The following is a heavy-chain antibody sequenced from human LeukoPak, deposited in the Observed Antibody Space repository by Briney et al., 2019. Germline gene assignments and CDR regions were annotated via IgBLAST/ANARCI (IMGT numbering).Heavy chain of an antibody. J-gene: IGHJ6*03. V-gene: IGHV1-8*01. CDR3: ARALGGTGFGELLRSYYYYHMDV. D-gene: IGHD3-10*01. CDR1: GYTFTSYD. Sequence: ASVKVSCKAPGYTFTSYDINWVRQATGQGLEWMGWMNPNSDNTGYAQKFQGRVTITADKSTSTAYMELSSLRSEDTAVYYCARALGGTGFGELLRSYYYYHMDVWGKGTMVTVSS. CDR2: MNPNSDNT.